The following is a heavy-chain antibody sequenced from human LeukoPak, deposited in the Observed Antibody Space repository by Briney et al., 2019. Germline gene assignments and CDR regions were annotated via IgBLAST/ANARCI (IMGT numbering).Heavy chain of an antibody. Sequence: GSSVKVSCKASGGTFSSYAISWVRQAPGQGLEWMGGIIPIFGTANYAQKFQGRVTMTRDTSISTAYMELSRLRSDDTAVYYCARVNGRQLVLSFGYWGQGTLVTVSS. J-gene: IGHJ4*02. D-gene: IGHD6-13*01. CDR2: IIPIFGTA. V-gene: IGHV1-69*05. CDR3: ARVNGRQLVLSFGY. CDR1: GGTFSSYA.